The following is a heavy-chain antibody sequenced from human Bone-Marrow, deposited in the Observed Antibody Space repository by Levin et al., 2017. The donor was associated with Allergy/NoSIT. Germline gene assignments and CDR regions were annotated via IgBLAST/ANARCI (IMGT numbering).Heavy chain of an antibody. Sequence: GESLKISCAASGFNFNDYGMTWVRHSPGKGLEWVSIISVSGGSKYYADSVKGRFIISRDNSKNTLYLQMNSLRDEDTAVYYCAKERERYCTGGSCSYGLDVCGQGATVTVSS. J-gene: IGHJ6*02. V-gene: IGHV3-23*01. CDR3: AKERERYCTGGSCSYGLDV. CDR1: GFNFNDYG. D-gene: IGHD2-15*01. CDR2: ISVSGGSK.